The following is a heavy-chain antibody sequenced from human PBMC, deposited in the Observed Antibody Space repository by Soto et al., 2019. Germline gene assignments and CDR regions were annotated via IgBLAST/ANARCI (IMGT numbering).Heavy chain of an antibody. Sequence: EVQLVESGGGLVKPGGSLRLSCAASGFPFSKAWMGWVRQVPGKGLEWVGRIKSKADGGTTDYAAPVKGRFTISSDDSSNTLYLQMNSLKTEDTAVYYCTKVLGYCSGGNCFTFDYWGQGAVVTVSS. CDR3: TKVLGYCSGGNCFTFDY. CDR2: IKSKADGGTT. V-gene: IGHV3-15*01. J-gene: IGHJ4*02. CDR1: GFPFSKAW. D-gene: IGHD2-15*01.